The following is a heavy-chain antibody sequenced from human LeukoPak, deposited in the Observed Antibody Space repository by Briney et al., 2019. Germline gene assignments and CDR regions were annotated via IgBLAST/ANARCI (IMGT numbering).Heavy chain of an antibody. J-gene: IGHJ4*02. V-gene: IGHV4-39*07. Sequence: PSETLSLTCTVSGGSISSSSYYWGWIRQPPGKGLEWIGSIYYSGSTNYNPSLKSRVTISVDTSKNQFSLKLSSVTAADTAVYYCATYSSGWYPYYFDYWGQGTLVTVSS. CDR2: IYYSGST. CDR3: ATYSSGWYPYYFDY. D-gene: IGHD6-19*01. CDR1: GGSISSSSYY.